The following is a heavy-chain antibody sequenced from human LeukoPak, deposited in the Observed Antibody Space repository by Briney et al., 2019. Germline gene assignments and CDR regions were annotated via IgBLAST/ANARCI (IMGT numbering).Heavy chain of an antibody. D-gene: IGHD2-15*01. Sequence: GGSLRLSCAASGFTVSSNYMSWVRQAPGKGLEWVSVIYSGGSTYYADSVKGRFTISRDNSKNTLYLQMNSLRAEDTAVYYCARDPGYCSGGTCYPYFDYWGQGTLVTVSS. V-gene: IGHV3-66*01. CDR3: ARDPGYCSGGTCYPYFDY. J-gene: IGHJ4*02. CDR2: IYSGGST. CDR1: GFTVSSNY.